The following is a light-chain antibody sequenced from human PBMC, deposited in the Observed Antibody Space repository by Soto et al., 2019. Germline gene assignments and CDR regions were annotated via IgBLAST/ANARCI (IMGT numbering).Light chain of an antibody. Sequence: SYELTQPPSVSVAPGQTARITCGGNNIGSESVHWYQQRPGQAPVLVIYVDSDRPSGIPDRFSASTSGNTAALTISRVEAGDEADYYCQVWDTISDHYVFGSGTKVTVL. CDR2: VDS. J-gene: IGLJ1*01. CDR1: NIGSES. V-gene: IGLV3-21*02. CDR3: QVWDTISDHYV.